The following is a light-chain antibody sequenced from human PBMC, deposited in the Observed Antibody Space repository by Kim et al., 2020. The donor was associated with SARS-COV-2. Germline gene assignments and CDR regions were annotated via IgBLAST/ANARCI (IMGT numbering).Light chain of an antibody. J-gene: IGKJ2*01. CDR2: AAS. Sequence: SASLGDRVTITCRASQGISSFLAWFQQKPGKAPEHLIYAASTLQSGVPSRFSGSGSGTEYSLTITGLQPEDFATYFCQQFQSYPYTLGQGTKLEI. V-gene: IGKV1-9*01. CDR1: QGISSF. CDR3: QQFQSYPYT.